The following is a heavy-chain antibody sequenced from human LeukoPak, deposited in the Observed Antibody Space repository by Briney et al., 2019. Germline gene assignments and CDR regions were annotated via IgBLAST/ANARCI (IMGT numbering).Heavy chain of an antibody. D-gene: IGHD3-22*01. CDR1: GYTLSNYT. CDR3: TRGRDTTGYFVY. Sequence: ASVKVSCKASGYTLSNYTINWVRLAPGQGPEWMGWIDTNTGNPTYAQGFAGRFVFSLDTSVTTTYLQISSLKAEDTAVYYCTRGRDTTGYFVYWGQGTLVTVSS. J-gene: IGHJ4*02. CDR2: IDTNTGNP. V-gene: IGHV7-4-1*02.